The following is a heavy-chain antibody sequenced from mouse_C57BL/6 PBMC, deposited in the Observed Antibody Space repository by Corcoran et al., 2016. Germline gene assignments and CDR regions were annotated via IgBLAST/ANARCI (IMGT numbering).Heavy chain of an antibody. CDR2: INPSGGST. D-gene: IGHD1-3*01. V-gene: IGHV1-53*01. Sequence: QVQLVQSGAEVKKPGASVKVSCKASGYTFTSYYMHWVRQAPGQGLEWMGIINPSGGSTSYAQKFQGRVTMTRDTSTSTVYMELSSLRSEDTAVYYCVGGVSGAHADYWGQGTLVTVSS. J-gene: IGHJ4*01. CDR3: VGGVSGAHADY. CDR1: GYTFTSYY.